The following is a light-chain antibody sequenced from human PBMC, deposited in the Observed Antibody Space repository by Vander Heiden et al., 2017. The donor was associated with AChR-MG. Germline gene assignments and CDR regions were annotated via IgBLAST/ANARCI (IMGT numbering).Light chain of an antibody. V-gene: IGLV2-14*01. CDR2: DVS. J-gene: IGLJ2*01. CDR1: SSDAGGYNY. CDR3: SSYTSSSSVV. Sequence: QSALTPPAPVSGSPGQSITISCTGTSSDAGGYNYVSWYQQHPGKAPKLMIYDVSKRPSGVSNRFSGSKSGNTASLTISGLQAEDEADYHCSSYTSSSSVVFGGGTKLTVL.